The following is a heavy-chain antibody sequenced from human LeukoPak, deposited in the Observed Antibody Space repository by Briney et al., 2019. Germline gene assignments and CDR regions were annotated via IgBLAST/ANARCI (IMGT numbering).Heavy chain of an antibody. CDR3: ARATYYYDSSGYKHDAFDI. J-gene: IGHJ3*02. CDR1: GYTLTELS. V-gene: IGHV1-24*01. CDR2: FDPEDGET. Sequence: ASVKVSCKVSGYTLTELSMHWVRQAPGKGLEWMGGFDPEDGETIYAQKFQGRVTMTEDTSTDTAYMELSSLRSEDTAVYYCARATYYYDSSGYKHDAFDIWGQGTMVTVSS. D-gene: IGHD3-22*01.